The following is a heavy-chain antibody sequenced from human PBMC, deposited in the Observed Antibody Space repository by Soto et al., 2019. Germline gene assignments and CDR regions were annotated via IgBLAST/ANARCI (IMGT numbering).Heavy chain of an antibody. CDR1: GAPISRYY. CDR3: ARVHSSMGHEFFFDY. CDR2: IYYRGNT. J-gene: IGHJ4*02. D-gene: IGHD3-10*01. V-gene: IGHV4-59*01. Sequence: SETLSLTCAVSGAPISRYYWSWIRQPPGKGLEWVGYIYYRGNTNYNPSLKSRVTMSVDTSKNQFSLKLNSVTSADTAVYYCARVHSSMGHEFFFDYWGQGALVTVSS.